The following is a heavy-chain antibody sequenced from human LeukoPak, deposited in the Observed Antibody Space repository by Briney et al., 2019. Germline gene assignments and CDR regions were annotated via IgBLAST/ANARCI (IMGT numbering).Heavy chain of an antibody. CDR2: ISYDGSNK. Sequence: SGGSLRLSCAASGFTFSSYGMHWVRQAPGKGLEWVAVISYDGSNKYYADSVKGRFTISRDNSKNTLYLQMNGLRDEDTAVYYCARDLSSYLGFRYWGQGTLVIVSS. J-gene: IGHJ4*02. V-gene: IGHV3-30*03. D-gene: IGHD6-13*01. CDR3: ARDLSSYLGFRY. CDR1: GFTFSSYG.